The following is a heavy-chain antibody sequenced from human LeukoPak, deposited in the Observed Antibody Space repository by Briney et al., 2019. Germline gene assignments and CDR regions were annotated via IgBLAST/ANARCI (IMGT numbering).Heavy chain of an antibody. CDR2: ISGTGNSP. Sequence: GGSLRLSCAASGFTFSTYAMSWVRQAPGKGLEWVSAISGTGNSPYYGDSVKGRFTISRDNSKNTLYLQMNSLRAEDTAVYYCARVTAITMVRGVIIWGEFDYWGQGTLVTVSS. CDR1: GFTFSTYA. V-gene: IGHV3-23*01. J-gene: IGHJ4*02. CDR3: ARVTAITMVRGVIIWGEFDY. D-gene: IGHD3-10*01.